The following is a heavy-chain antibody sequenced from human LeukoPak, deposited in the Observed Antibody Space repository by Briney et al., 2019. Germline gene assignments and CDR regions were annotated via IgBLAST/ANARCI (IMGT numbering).Heavy chain of an antibody. V-gene: IGHV1-2*02. CDR1: GYTFTGYY. J-gene: IGHJ4*02. CDR2: INPNSGGT. Sequence: ASVKVSCKASGYTFTGYYMHWVRQPPGQGLEWMGWINPNSGGTNYAQKFQGRVTMTRDTSISTAYMELSRLRSDDTAVYYCARDLGQWLPGNFDYWGQGTLVTVSS. CDR3: ARDLGQWLPGNFDY. D-gene: IGHD6-19*01.